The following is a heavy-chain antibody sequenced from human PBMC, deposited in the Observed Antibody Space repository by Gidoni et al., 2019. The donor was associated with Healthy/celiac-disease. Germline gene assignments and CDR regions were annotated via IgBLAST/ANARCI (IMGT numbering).Heavy chain of an antibody. V-gene: IGHV1-18*04. CDR1: GYTFTSYG. CDR3: ARDLGGIAVADAVDI. J-gene: IGHJ3*02. CDR2: ISDYNGNT. Sequence: QVQLVQSGAEVKKPGASVQVSCKASGYTFTSYGISWDRQAPGQWLEWMGGISDYNGNTNYAQKLQGRVTMTTDTSTSTAYMELRILRSDDTAVYYCARDLGGIAVADAVDIWGQGTMVTVSS. D-gene: IGHD6-19*01.